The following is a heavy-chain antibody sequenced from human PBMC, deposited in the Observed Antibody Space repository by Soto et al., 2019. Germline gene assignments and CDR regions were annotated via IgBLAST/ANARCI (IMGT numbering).Heavy chain of an antibody. D-gene: IGHD6-13*01. CDR2: IYPGDHET. J-gene: IGHJ4*02. CDR3: ARSHRSSPYFDY. Sequence: GESLKISCRCSGYTFSNFWIAWVRHLPGKGLEWMGIIYPGDHETRYSPSFHGKVTISADKSINTAYLQWSSLEASDSAFYYCARSHRSSPYFDYWGQGALVPVSS. V-gene: IGHV5-51*01. CDR1: GYTFSNFW.